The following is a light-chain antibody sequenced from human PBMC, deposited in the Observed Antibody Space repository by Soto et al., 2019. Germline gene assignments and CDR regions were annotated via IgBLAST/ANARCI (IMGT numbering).Light chain of an antibody. J-gene: IGKJ5*01. CDR2: AAS. V-gene: IGKV1-39*01. CDR3: QQSYSTPIT. CDR1: QSISSY. Sequence: DIQMTQSPSSLSASVGDSVTITCRASQSISSYLNWYQQKPGKAPKLLIYAASSLQSGVPSRFSGSGAGTDFTRTISSLQPEDFATYYGQQSYSTPITFGQGTRLEIK.